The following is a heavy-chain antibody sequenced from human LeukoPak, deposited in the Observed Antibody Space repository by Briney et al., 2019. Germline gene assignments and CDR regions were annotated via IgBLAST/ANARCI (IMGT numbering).Heavy chain of an antibody. V-gene: IGHV3-21*01. Sequence: PGGSLRLSCAASGFIFNDYSMHWVRQAPGKGLAWVSSISSSSSYIYYADSVKGRFTISRDNSKNTLYLQMNSLRAEDTAVYYCARVPGRGYYYDSSGYQDYWGQGTLVTVSS. CDR3: ARVPGRGYYYDSSGYQDY. CDR1: GFIFNDYS. CDR2: ISSSSSYI. J-gene: IGHJ4*02. D-gene: IGHD3-22*01.